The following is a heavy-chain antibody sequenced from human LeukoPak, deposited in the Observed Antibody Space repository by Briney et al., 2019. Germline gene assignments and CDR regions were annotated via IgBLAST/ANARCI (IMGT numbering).Heavy chain of an antibody. CDR3: ARSAPVDY. J-gene: IGHJ4*02. V-gene: IGHV3-48*01. CDR2: IGSDGTTK. CDR1: GFTFSRYS. Sequence: PGGSQTLSCAASGFTFSRYSMNWVRQTPGKELEWVSYIGSDGTTKYYADSVKGRLSISRDNAKDSLYLQMNSLRAEDTALYYCARSAPVDYWGQGTLVTVSS. D-gene: IGHD6-6*01.